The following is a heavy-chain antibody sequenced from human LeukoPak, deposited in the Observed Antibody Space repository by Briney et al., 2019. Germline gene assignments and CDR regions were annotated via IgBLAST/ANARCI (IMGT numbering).Heavy chain of an antibody. CDR3: ATGRGIAAAGTTTLFDY. Sequence: ASVKVSCTASGGTFSSYTISWVRQAPGQGLKWMGRIIPILGIANYAQKFQGRVTITADKSTSTAYMELSSLRSEDTAVYYCATGRGIAAAGTTTLFDYWGQGTLVTVSS. D-gene: IGHD6-13*01. J-gene: IGHJ4*02. CDR2: IIPILGIA. V-gene: IGHV1-69*02. CDR1: GGTFSSYT.